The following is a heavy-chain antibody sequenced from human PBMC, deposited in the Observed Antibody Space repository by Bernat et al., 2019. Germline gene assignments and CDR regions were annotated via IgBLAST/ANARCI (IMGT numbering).Heavy chain of an antibody. J-gene: IGHJ4*02. CDR3: AGDKDGGSAFDY. Sequence: EVELVESGGGLVQPGGSLRLSCAASGFNFNIYAMHWVRQAPGKGLEFLSSVLGNGAKPQYASSVKGRFTISRDNSKNTLYLQMGSLRPDDTALYYGAGDKDGGSAFDYWAQGTLVTVPS. CDR1: GFNFNIYA. CDR2: VLGNGAKP. V-gene: IGHV3-64*01. D-gene: IGHD2-15*01.